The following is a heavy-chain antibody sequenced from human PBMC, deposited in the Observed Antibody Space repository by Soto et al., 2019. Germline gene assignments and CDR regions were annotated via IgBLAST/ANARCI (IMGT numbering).Heavy chain of an antibody. D-gene: IGHD3-9*01. CDR2: IYWDDDK. CDR1: GFSLSTSEVG. Sequence: QITLRESGPTLVKPTQTLTLTCTFSGFSLSTSEVGVGWFRQPPGKALEWFALIYWDDDKRYSPSLKSRLTITKDTSKNRVVLTMTNMDPVDTATYYCAHRFDWYYFNQWGQGTLVTVSS. V-gene: IGHV2-5*02. CDR3: AHRFDWYYFNQ. J-gene: IGHJ4*02.